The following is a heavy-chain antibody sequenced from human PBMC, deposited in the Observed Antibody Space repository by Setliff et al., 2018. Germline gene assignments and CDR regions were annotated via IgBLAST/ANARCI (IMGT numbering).Heavy chain of an antibody. CDR2: IDPSGNT. CDR3: ARVTLTYYYDSSGFLRGNENSNWFDP. Sequence: SETLSLTCTVSGDSISSATNYWSWIRQPAGKGLEWIGHIDPSGNTNYNPSLKSRVTISVDTSKNQFSLKLSSVTAADTALYYCARVTLTYYYDSSGFLRGNENSNWFDPWGQGTLVTVSS. V-gene: IGHV4-61*09. D-gene: IGHD3-22*01. CDR1: GDSISSATNY. J-gene: IGHJ5*02.